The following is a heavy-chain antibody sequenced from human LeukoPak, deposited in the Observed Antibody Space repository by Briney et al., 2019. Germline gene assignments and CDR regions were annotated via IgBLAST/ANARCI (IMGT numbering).Heavy chain of an antibody. CDR3: ARGGENSSGYRVFYYGMDV. Sequence: AGSLRLSCAASGFTFSSYSMNWVRQAPGKGLEWVSSISSSSSYIYYADSVKGRFTISRDNARNSLYLQMNSLRAEDTAVYYCARGGENSSGYRVFYYGMDVWGQGTTVTVSS. CDR1: GFTFSSYS. D-gene: IGHD3-22*01. CDR2: ISSSSSYI. J-gene: IGHJ6*02. V-gene: IGHV3-21*01.